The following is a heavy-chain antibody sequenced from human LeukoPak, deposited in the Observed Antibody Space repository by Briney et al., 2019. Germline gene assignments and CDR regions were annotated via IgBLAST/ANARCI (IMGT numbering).Heavy chain of an antibody. J-gene: IGHJ4*02. CDR3: AKDLAAVAAAGTGFDY. V-gene: IGHV3-48*03. CDR1: GFTFSSYE. CDR2: ISSSGSTI. D-gene: IGHD6-13*01. Sequence: QPGGSLRLSCAASGFTFSSYEMNWVRQAPGKGLEWVSYISSSGSTIYYADSVKGRFTISRDNSKNTLYLQMNSLRAEDTAVYYCAKDLAAVAAAGTGFDYWGQGTLVTVSS.